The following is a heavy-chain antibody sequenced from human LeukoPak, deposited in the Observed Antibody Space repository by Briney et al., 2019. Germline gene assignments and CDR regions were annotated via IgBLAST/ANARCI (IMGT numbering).Heavy chain of an antibody. CDR2: IIPIFGTA. CDR1: GGTFSSYT. Sequence: ASVKVSCKASGGTFSSYTISWVRQAPGQGLEWMGRIIPIFGTANYAQKFQGRVTITTDESTSTAYMELSSLRSEDTAVYYCARGYCSSTSCYEGGYFDYWGQGTLVTVSS. CDR3: ARGYCSSTSCYEGGYFDY. J-gene: IGHJ4*02. D-gene: IGHD2-2*01. V-gene: IGHV1-69*05.